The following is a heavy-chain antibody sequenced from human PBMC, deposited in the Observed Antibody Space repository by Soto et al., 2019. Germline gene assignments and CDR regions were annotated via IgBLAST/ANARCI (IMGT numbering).Heavy chain of an antibody. Sequence: QVQLVESGGGVVQPGRSLRLSCAASGFTFSSYGMHWVRQAPGKGLEWVAVIWYDGSNKYYADSVKGRFTISRENSKNTLYLQMNSLRAEDTAVYYCARDLSSKGEAADYWGQGTLVTVSS. V-gene: IGHV3-33*01. CDR2: IWYDGSNK. J-gene: IGHJ4*02. CDR3: ARDLSSKGEAADY. D-gene: IGHD2-2*01. CDR1: GFTFSSYG.